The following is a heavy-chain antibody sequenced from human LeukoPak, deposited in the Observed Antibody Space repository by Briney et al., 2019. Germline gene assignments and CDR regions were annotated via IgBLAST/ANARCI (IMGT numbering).Heavy chain of an antibody. CDR3: ARVGYSGGWYYFDY. J-gene: IGHJ4*02. V-gene: IGHV3-21*04. D-gene: IGHD6-19*01. CDR1: GFTFGSFS. Sequence: KPGGSLRLSCAASGFTFGSFSMTWVRQAPGKGLEWVSTISSSGSGTYINYADSVKGRFTISRDNAKNSLYLQMNSLRSEDTAVYYCARVGYSGGWYYFDYWGQGTLVTVSS. CDR2: ISSSGSGTYI.